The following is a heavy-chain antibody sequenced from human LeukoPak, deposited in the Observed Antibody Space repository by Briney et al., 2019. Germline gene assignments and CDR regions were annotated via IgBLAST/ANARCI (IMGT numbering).Heavy chain of an antibody. CDR2: IYYSGST. D-gene: IGHD4-23*01. CDR1: GGSISSGDYY. CDR3: ARDLLNEGNHLDY. Sequence: SETLSLTCTVSGGSISSGDYYWSWIRQPPGKGLEWIGYIYYSGSTYYNPSLKSRVTTSVDTSKNQFSLKLSSVTAADTAVYYCARDLLNEGNHLDYWGQGTLVTVSS. J-gene: IGHJ4*02. V-gene: IGHV4-30-4*01.